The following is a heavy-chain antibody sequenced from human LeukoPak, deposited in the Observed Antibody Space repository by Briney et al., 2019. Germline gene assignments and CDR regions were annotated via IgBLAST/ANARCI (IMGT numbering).Heavy chain of an antibody. D-gene: IGHD6-19*01. J-gene: IGHJ3*02. Sequence: SETLSLTCTVSGGSISSSSYYWGWIRQPPGKGLEWIGSIYYSGSTYYNPSLKSRVTISVDTSKNQFSLKLGSVTAADTAVYYCARHSHSSGWYLYAFDIWGQGTMVTVSS. CDR3: ARHSHSSGWYLYAFDI. CDR2: IYYSGST. CDR1: GGSISSSSYY. V-gene: IGHV4-39*01.